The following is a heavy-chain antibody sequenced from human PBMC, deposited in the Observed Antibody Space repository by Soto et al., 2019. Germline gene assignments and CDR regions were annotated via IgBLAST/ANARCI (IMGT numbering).Heavy chain of an antibody. CDR3: ARDRSDSSRADSFDI. V-gene: IGHV3-53*01. J-gene: IGHJ3*02. Sequence: GGSLRLSCAVSGFSVSNTYMSWVRQAPGKGLEWVSVIYRGIATHYADSVKGRFTISRDNSKNTVYLQMNSLRAEDTAVYYCARDRSDSSRADSFDIWGQVTMVTVSS. D-gene: IGHD6-25*01. CDR2: IYRGIAT. CDR1: GFSVSNTY.